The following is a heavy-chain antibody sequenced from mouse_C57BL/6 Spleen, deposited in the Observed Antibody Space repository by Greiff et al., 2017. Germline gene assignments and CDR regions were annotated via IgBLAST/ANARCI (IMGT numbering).Heavy chain of an antibody. CDR2: IDPSDSYT. CDR1: GYTFTSYW. D-gene: IGHD3-2*01. V-gene: IGHV1-69*01. CDR3: ASGISSLATGAHYYAMDY. Sequence: VQLQQPGAELVMPGASVKLSCKASGYTFTSYWMHWVKQRPGQGLEWIGEIDPSDSYTNYNQKFKGKSTLTVDKSSSTAYMQLSSLTSEDSAVYYCASGISSLATGAHYYAMDYWGQGTSVTVSS. J-gene: IGHJ4*01.